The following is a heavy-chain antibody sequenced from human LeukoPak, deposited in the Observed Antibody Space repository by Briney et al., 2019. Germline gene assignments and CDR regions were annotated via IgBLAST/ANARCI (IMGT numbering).Heavy chain of an antibody. CDR2: ITPSGGT. D-gene: IGHD5-24*01. J-gene: IGHJ4*02. V-gene: IGHV1-2*02. CDR1: GYTFTTYA. Sequence: ASVKVSCKASGYTFTTYAMHWVRQAPGQGLEWMGWITPSGGTNYPQKFQGRVTITRDTSITTAYMDLSRLTSDDTAVYYCARDRYGDGFAHFDYWGQGALVTVSS. CDR3: ARDRYGDGFAHFDY.